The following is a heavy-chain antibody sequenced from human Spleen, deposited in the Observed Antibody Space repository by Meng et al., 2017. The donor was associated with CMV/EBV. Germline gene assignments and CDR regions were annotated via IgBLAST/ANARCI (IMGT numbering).Heavy chain of an antibody. D-gene: IGHD3-22*01. Sequence: ASVKVSCKTSNYTFSSHGITWVRQAPGQGLEWVGWITAYDGDTAYAQRLQGRVTLTTDTSTSTAYMELRSLRSDDSAMYYCARFYFDTTAYYRHFDYWGQGTLVTVSS. J-gene: IGHJ4*02. CDR1: NYTFSSHG. CDR3: ARFYFDTTAYYRHFDY. CDR2: ITAYDGDT. V-gene: IGHV1-18*01.